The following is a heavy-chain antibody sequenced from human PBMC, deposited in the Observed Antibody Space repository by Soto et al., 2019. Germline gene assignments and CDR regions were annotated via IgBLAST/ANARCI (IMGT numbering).Heavy chain of an antibody. CDR1: GGTFSSYT. J-gene: IGHJ4*02. V-gene: IGHV1-69*02. CDR3: VSSVVATYFDY. D-gene: IGHD2-21*01. Sequence: SVKVSCKASGGTFSSYTISWVRQAPGQGLEWMGRIIPILGIANYAQKFQGRVTITADKSTSTAYMELSSLRSEDTAVYYCVSSVVATYFDYWGQGTLVTVSS. CDR2: IIPILGIA.